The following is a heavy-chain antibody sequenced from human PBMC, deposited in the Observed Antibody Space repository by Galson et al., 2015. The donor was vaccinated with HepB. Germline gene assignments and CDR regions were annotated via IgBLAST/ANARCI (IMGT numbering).Heavy chain of an antibody. V-gene: IGHV3-49*03. D-gene: IGHD3-3*01. CDR3: RRPDSWRGGNAIAP. CDR2: IRKKADGGTT. J-gene: IGHJ5*02. CDR1: GFTFGDYP. Sequence: SLRLSCAASGFTFGDYPMSWFRQAPGKGLEWVGFIRKKADGGTTEYAASVQGRFTISRDDSKSTAYLQMNSLKIEDTAVYYCRRPDSWRGGNAIAPWGQGSLVTASS.